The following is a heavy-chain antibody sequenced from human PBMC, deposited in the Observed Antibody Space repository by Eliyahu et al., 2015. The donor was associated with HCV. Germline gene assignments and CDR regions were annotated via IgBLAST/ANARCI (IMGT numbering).Heavy chain of an antibody. CDR1: GFTFSSYG. D-gene: IGHD3-22*01. V-gene: IGHV3-33*08. Sequence: QVQLVESGGGVVQPGRSLRLSCAASGFTFSSYGMHWVRQAPGKGLEWVAVIWYDGSNKYYADSVKGRFTISRDNSKNTLYLQMNSLRAEDTAVYYCAREEIYYYDSSGLQDYYGMDVWGQGTTVTVSS. CDR3: AREEIYYYDSSGLQDYYGMDV. J-gene: IGHJ6*02. CDR2: IWYDGSNK.